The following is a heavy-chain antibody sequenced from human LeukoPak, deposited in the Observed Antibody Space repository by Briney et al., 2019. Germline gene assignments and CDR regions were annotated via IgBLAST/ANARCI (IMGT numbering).Heavy chain of an antibody. Sequence: PSETLSLTCTVSGGSISRSSYNWGWIRQPPGKGLEWIGTIYYGGSTYYNPSLKSRVTISVDTSKNQFSLKLRSVTAADTAVYYCARQHAPDSGSNYYFDLWGRGTQVTVSS. CDR3: ARQHAPDSGSNYYFDL. D-gene: IGHD1-26*01. CDR2: IYYGGST. J-gene: IGHJ2*01. V-gene: IGHV4-39*01. CDR1: GGSISRSSYN.